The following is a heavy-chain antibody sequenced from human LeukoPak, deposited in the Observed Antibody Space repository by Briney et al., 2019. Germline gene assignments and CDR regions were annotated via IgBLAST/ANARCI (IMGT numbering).Heavy chain of an antibody. J-gene: IGHJ4*02. Sequence: SGTPSPTRTVSGGSISSYYWSLIRQPPGKGLGWIGYIYYSGSTNYNPSLKSRVTISVDTSKNQFSLKLSSVTAADTAVYYCARRDGYNYSVDYWGQGTLVTVSS. V-gene: IGHV4-59*08. CDR2: IYYSGST. CDR1: GGSISSYY. CDR3: ARRDGYNYSVDY. D-gene: IGHD5-24*01.